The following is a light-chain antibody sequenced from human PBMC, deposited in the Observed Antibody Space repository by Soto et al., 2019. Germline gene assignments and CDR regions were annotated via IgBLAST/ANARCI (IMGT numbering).Light chain of an antibody. J-gene: IGLJ2*01. CDR2: DVS. CDR3: CSYGGGYTPLV. Sequence: QSVLTQPRSVSGSPRQSVTISCTGSRSDVGAYNYVSWYQEHPGKAPKLMIYDVSKRPSGVPGRFSGSKSGNTASLTISGLQAEDEADYYCCSYGGGYTPLVFGGGTKLTVL. CDR1: RSDVGAYNY. V-gene: IGLV2-11*01.